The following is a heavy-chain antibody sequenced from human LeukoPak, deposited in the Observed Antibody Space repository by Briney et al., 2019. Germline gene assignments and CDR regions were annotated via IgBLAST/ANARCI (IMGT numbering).Heavy chain of an antibody. V-gene: IGHV4-4*07. CDR2: IYTSGST. J-gene: IGHJ6*02. CDR1: GASITTYY. CDR3: ARDRVESSGYYYYYGIDV. Sequence: PSETLSLTCTVSGASITTYYWSWIRQPAGKGLEWIGRIYTSGSTTYNPSLKSRVTMSLDTSKSQFSLKLSSVTAADTAVYYCARDRVESSGYYYYYGIDVWGQGTTVTVSS. D-gene: IGHD3-22*01.